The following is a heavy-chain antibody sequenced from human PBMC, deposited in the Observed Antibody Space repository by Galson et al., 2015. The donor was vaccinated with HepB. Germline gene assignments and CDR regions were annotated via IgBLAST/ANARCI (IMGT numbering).Heavy chain of an antibody. V-gene: IGHV3-21*01. CDR1: GFTFSSYA. D-gene: IGHD2-2*01. Sequence: SLRLSCAASGFTFSSYAMHWVRQAPGKGLEWVSSISSSSTYMYYADSVKGRFTISRDNAKNSLYLQMNSLRAEDTAVYYCARDCSSTSCYSDAFDIWGQGTMVTVSS. CDR3: ARDCSSTSCYSDAFDI. CDR2: ISSSSTYM. J-gene: IGHJ3*02.